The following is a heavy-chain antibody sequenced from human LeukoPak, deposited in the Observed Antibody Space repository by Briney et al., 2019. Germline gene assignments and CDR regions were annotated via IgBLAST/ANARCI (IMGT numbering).Heavy chain of an antibody. CDR1: GFTFSGYT. J-gene: IGHJ4*02. D-gene: IGHD2-2*01. Sequence: GGSLRLSCAASGFTFSGYTMTWVRQAPGKGLEWVSSISNSSTYIYYADSVRGRFTISRDNVQNSLYLQMNSLRAEDTAVYYCARWVCSSTSCYYFDYWGQGTLVVVSS. CDR2: ISNSSTYI. CDR3: ARWVCSSTSCYYFDY. V-gene: IGHV3-21*03.